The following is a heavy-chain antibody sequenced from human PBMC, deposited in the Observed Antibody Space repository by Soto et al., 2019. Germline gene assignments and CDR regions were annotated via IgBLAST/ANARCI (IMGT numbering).Heavy chain of an antibody. V-gene: IGHV3-11*01. D-gene: IGHD6-13*01. J-gene: IGHJ4*02. Sequence: QVQLVESGGGLVKPGGSLRLSCAASGFIFSDYYMSWIRQSPGKGLEWISYLSGSGSTIYYADSVKGRFTISRDTAKNSLYLQMNSLRAEDTAVYYCARTGRSWHNDYWGQGTLVTVSS. CDR1: GFIFSDYY. CDR3: ARTGRSWHNDY. CDR2: LSGSGSTI.